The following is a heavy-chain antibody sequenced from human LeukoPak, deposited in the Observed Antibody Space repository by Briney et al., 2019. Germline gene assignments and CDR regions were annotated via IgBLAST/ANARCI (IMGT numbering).Heavy chain of an antibody. CDR3: ARGVVTDNYYMDV. V-gene: IGHV4-61*02. J-gene: IGHJ6*03. D-gene: IGHD2-21*02. CDR2: LYTNDNT. Sequence: PSQTLSLTCTVSGGSVNSGRDYWTWIRQPAGKGLEWIGRLYTNDNTNYNPSLESRVSISLDTSKSQFYLQLTSVTAADTAVYFCARGVVTDNYYMDVWGKGTTVTVSS. CDR1: GGSVNSGRDY.